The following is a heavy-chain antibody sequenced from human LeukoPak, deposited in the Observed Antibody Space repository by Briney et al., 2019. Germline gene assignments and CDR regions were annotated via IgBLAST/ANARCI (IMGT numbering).Heavy chain of an antibody. D-gene: IGHD3-16*01. CDR3: AKASSWGLDSAFDI. CDR2: INWNSGNI. J-gene: IGHJ6*04. V-gene: IGHV3-9*03. Sequence: PGGSLRLSCAASGFTFDDYAMHWVRQAPGKGLQWVSGINWNSGNIGYADSVKGRFTISRDNAKNSLYLQMNALRAEDMAVYYCAKASSWGLDSAFDIWGKGTTVTVSS. CDR1: GFTFDDYA.